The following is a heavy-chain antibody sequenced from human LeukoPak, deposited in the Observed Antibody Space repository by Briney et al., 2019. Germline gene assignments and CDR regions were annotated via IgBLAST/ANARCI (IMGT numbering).Heavy chain of an antibody. CDR3: ARESRVLIGDDYYLDS. Sequence: SETLSLTCAVYGGSFSGYYWSWIRQPPGKGLEWIGEINHSGSTNYNPSLKSRVTMSVDTSNSQFSLRLTSVTAADTATYYCARESRVLIGDDYYLDSWGPGTLITVSS. CDR1: GGSFSGYY. CDR2: INHSGST. J-gene: IGHJ4*02. V-gene: IGHV4-34*01. D-gene: IGHD3-3*01.